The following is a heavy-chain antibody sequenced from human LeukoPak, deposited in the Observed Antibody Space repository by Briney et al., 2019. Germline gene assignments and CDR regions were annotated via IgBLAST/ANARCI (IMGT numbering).Heavy chain of an antibody. Sequence: ASVKVSCKASGYTFTSYDINWVRQAPGQGLEWMGGIIPIFGTTNHAQKFQGRVRITADKSTSTAYMELSSLRSEDTAVYYCARPRFPYYRLSGADYQYMDVWGKGTTVTVSS. V-gene: IGHV1-69*06. CDR1: GYTFTSYD. J-gene: IGHJ6*03. CDR2: IIPIFGTT. CDR3: ARPRFPYYRLSGADYQYMDV. D-gene: IGHD3-10*01.